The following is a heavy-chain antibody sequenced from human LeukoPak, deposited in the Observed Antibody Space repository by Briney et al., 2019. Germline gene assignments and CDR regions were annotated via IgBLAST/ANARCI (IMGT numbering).Heavy chain of an antibody. V-gene: IGHV3-7*01. D-gene: IGHD3-22*01. Sequence: GGSLRLSCAASGFTFSSYWMSWVCQAPGKGLEWVSNIKQDGSEKYYVDSVKGRFTISRDNAKNSLYLQMNSLRAEDTAVYYCARPSYYDSSGLDYWGQGTLVTVSS. CDR2: IKQDGSEK. CDR3: ARPSYYDSSGLDY. J-gene: IGHJ4*02. CDR1: GFTFSSYW.